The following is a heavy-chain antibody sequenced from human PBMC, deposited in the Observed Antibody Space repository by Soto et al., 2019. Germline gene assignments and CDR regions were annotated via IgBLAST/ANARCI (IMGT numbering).Heavy chain of an antibody. CDR2: ISDSGGAT. CDR3: AKHGGGGTYYGSLRLDS. Sequence: GGSLRLSCGASGFTFITYAMSWVRQAPGKGLEWVSTISDSGGATYYADSVKGRFTISRDNSKNTLYLQMNSLRAEDTALFYCAKHGGGGTYYGSLRLDSWGQGALVTVSS. D-gene: IGHD1-26*01. V-gene: IGHV3-23*01. CDR1: GFTFITYA. J-gene: IGHJ4*02.